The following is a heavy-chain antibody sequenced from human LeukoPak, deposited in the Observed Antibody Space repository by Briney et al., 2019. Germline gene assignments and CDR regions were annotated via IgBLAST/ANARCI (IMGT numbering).Heavy chain of an antibody. V-gene: IGHV3-21*01. D-gene: IGHD3-22*01. CDR3: ARDLGAYYDSSDNWFDP. CDR2: ISSSSYI. CDR1: GFTFSSYS. Sequence: GGSLRLSCAASGFTFSSYSMNWVRQAPGKGLEWVSSISSSSYIYYADSVKGRFTISRDNAKNSLYLQMNSLRAEDTAVYYCARDLGAYYDSSDNWFDPWGQGTLVTVSS. J-gene: IGHJ5*02.